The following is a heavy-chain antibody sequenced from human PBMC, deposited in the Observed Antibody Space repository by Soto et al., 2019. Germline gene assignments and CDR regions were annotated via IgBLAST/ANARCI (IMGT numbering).Heavy chain of an antibody. Sequence: QAQLVQSGAEVKKPGASVKVSCQASGYNFIGYYVFWVRKAPGQGLEWMGWINPKSGATKYAEKFQGRATMTRDTSISTAYMELSGLRFDDRAVSYCARDFGPIPAASAMYGMDVWGQGTTVSVSS. D-gene: IGHD3-16*01. CDR2: INPKSGAT. J-gene: IGHJ6*02. V-gene: IGHV1-2*02. CDR3: ARDFGPIPAASAMYGMDV. CDR1: GYNFIGYY.